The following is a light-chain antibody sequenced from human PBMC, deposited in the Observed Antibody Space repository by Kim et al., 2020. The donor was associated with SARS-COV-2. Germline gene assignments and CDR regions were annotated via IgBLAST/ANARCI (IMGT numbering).Light chain of an antibody. CDR3: SSYTTTNPWV. CDR1: GSDISGYND. Sequence: GQSITISCSGTGSDISGYNDVSWYQQYPGRAPQLIIHDVSDRPSGVSDRFSGSKSANTASLTISGLRAEDEADYHCSSYTTTNPWVFGGGTQLTVL. J-gene: IGLJ3*02. CDR2: DVS. V-gene: IGLV2-14*03.